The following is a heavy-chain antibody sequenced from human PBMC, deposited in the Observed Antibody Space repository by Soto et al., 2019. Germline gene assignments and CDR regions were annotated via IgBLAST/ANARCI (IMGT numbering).Heavy chain of an antibody. CDR3: ARVPSY. Sequence: PSETLSLTCNVSGGSISSYYWSWIRQPPGKGLEWIGEIYHSGATHFNPSLKSRVTMSEDRSKNQFSLNLGSVTAADTAVYYCARVPSYWGQGTLVTVSS. CDR2: IYHSGAT. V-gene: IGHV4-59*12. J-gene: IGHJ4*02. CDR1: GGSISSYY.